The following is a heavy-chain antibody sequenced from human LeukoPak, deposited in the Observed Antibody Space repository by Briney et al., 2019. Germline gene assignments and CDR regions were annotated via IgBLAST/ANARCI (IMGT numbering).Heavy chain of an antibody. D-gene: IGHD3-10*01. CDR1: HDSISGGGYY. Sequence: SETLPLTCTVSHDSISGGGYYWNWMRQPAGKELEWIGRIFARGNTLYSPSLQSRVTISLDTSKNQFSLKVTSVTAADTAVYYCARVHYYYFDYWGQGTLVTVSS. CDR3: ARVHYYYFDY. V-gene: IGHV4-61*02. J-gene: IGHJ4*02. CDR2: IFARGNT.